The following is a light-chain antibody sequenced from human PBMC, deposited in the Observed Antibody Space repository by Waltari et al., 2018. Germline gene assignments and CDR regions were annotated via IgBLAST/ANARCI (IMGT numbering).Light chain of an antibody. CDR2: WAS. J-gene: IGKJ4*01. CDR1: ESVLYSSNKKNQ. CDR3: KQEYNTPCT. Sequence: IVMTHSPESLAVSLGERATINCKSSESVLYSSNKKNQLAWYQQKPGQPPKLLIYWASTRKAGVPDRFSGGGSETDVNRSVSSLQAEDVEVYYCKQEYNTPCTFGGGTKVESK. V-gene: IGKV4-1*01.